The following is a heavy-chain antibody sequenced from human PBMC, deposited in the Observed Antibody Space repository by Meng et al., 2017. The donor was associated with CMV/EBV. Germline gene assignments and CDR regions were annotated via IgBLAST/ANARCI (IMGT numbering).Heavy chain of an antibody. D-gene: IGHD3-10*01. CDR2: INPNSGAT. Sequence: KTSGYIYTGYYIHWVRQAPGQGLEWMGWINPNSGATYYEENFKGRITMTRDTSISTVHMESMRLRSDDTAVYFCARERGVSSVWFGSWGQGTLVTVSS. CDR1: GYIYTGYY. V-gene: IGHV1-2*02. J-gene: IGHJ5*01. CDR3: ARERGVSSVWFGS.